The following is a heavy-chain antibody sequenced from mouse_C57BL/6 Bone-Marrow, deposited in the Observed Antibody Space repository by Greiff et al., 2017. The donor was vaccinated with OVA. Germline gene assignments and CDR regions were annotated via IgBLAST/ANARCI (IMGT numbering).Heavy chain of an antibody. CDR3: ATGGGLRWYFDV. CDR1: GYTFTSYW. V-gene: IGHV1-50*01. Sequence: QVQLQQPGAELVKPGASVKLSCKASGYTFTSYWMQWVKQRPGPGLEWIGEIDPSDSYTNYNQKFKGKATLTVDTSSSTAYMQLSSLTSEDSAADYCATGGGLRWYFDVWGTGTTVTVSS. CDR2: IDPSDSYT. D-gene: IGHD2-4*01. J-gene: IGHJ1*03.